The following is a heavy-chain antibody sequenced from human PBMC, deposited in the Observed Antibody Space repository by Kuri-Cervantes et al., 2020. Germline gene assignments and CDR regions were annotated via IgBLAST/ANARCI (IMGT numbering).Heavy chain of an antibody. D-gene: IGHD5-12*01. CDR3: ATRGYSGYVDGFDN. V-gene: IGHV4-34*08. CDR1: GFTFSNYS. CDR2: INHRGRT. Sequence: ESLKISCVASGFTFSNYSMNWVRQAPGKGLECIGEINHRGRTNYNPSLKSRVTISADTSKNQFSLKLSSVTAADTAVYYCATRGYSGYVDGFDNWGQGTLVTVSS. J-gene: IGHJ4*02.